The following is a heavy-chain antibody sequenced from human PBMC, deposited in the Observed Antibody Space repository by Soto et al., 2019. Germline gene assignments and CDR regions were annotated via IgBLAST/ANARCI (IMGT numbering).Heavy chain of an antibody. CDR3: ARNSGYSYGYAFDY. CDR1: GGSISSSNW. Sequence: PSETLSLTCAVSGGSISSSNWWSWVRQPPGKGLEWIGEIYHSGSTNYNPSLKSRVTISVDKSKNQFPLKLSSVTAADTAVYYCARNSGYSYGYAFDYWGQGTLVTVSS. D-gene: IGHD5-18*01. V-gene: IGHV4-4*02. J-gene: IGHJ4*02. CDR2: IYHSGST.